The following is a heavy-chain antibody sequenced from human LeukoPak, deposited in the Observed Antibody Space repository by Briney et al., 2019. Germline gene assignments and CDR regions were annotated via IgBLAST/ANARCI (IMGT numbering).Heavy chain of an antibody. CDR2: IYYSGST. CDR1: GGSISSYY. D-gene: IGHD2-15*01. CDR3: ARIGCSGGRCIDY. Sequence: PSETLSLTCTVSGGSISSYYWSWIRQPPGKGLEWIGYIYYSGSTNYNPSLKSRVTISVDTSKNQFSLKLSSVTAADTAVYYCARIGCSGGRCIDYWGQGTLVTVSS. J-gene: IGHJ4*02. V-gene: IGHV4-59*01.